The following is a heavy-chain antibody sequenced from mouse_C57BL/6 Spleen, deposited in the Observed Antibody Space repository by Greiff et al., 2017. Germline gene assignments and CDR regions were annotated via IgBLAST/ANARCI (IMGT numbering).Heavy chain of an antibody. CDR2: INPYNGDT. V-gene: IGHV1-20*01. Sequence: EVQRVESGPELVKPGDSVKISCKASGYSFTGYFMNWVMQSHGKSLEWIGRINPYNGDTFYNQKFKGKATLTVDKSSSTAYMELRSLTSEDSAVYYCARVPFDYWGQGTTLTVSA. J-gene: IGHJ2*01. CDR3: ARVPFDY. CDR1: GYSFTGYF.